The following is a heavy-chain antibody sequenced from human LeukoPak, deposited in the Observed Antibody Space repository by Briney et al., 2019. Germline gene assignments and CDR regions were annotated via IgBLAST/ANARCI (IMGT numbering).Heavy chain of an antibody. D-gene: IGHD5-18*01. Sequence: ASVTVSCKASGYTFTNFYMHWVRQAPGQGLEWMGIINPSRDSTTYAQKFQGRVTMTRDTSTSTVYMELSSLRSEDTAVYYCARDLSYGDGPLDYWGQGALVTVSS. CDR3: ARDLSYGDGPLDY. V-gene: IGHV1-46*01. CDR2: INPSRDST. J-gene: IGHJ4*02. CDR1: GYTFTNFY.